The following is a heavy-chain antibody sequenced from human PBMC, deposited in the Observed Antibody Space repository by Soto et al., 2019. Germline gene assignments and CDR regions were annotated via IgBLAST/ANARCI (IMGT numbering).Heavy chain of an antibody. CDR1: GGSFIGYS. D-gene: IGHD2-15*01. J-gene: IGHJ6*03. CDR2: IIPLQNKA. V-gene: IGHV1-69*02. CDR3: AKSLLFVDHAYMDV. Sequence: QVQLVPSGAELKKPGSSVKVSCEASGGSFIGYSFTWVRQAPGPGLEWMGRIIPLQNKANYALKFQDRVTITADRSTRTADMELRSLRPEDTAVYYCAKSLLFVDHAYMDVWGKGTTVTVSS.